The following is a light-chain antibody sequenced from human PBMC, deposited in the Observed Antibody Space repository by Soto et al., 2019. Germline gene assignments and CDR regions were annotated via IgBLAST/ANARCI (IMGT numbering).Light chain of an antibody. CDR2: AAS. J-gene: IGKJ5*01. Sequence: IQMTQSPSTLSASVGYRVTISCRASQSISNWLAWYQQKPGKAPKLLIYAASSLQRGVPSRFSGSGSGTEFTLTISSLQPDDFAVYYCQQYGSSPITFGQGTRLEIK. CDR3: QQYGSSPIT. V-gene: IGKV1-5*01. CDR1: QSISNW.